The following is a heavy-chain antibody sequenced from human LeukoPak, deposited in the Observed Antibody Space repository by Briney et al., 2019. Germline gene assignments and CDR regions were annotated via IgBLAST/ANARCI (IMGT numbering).Heavy chain of an antibody. CDR2: IIPILGIA. Sequence: SVKVSCKASGGTFSSYTISWVGQAPGQGLEWMGGIIPILGIANYAQKFQGRVTITADKSTSTAYMELSSLRSEDTAVYYCARTGRVYYDSSGYFERAFDYWGQGTLVTVSS. D-gene: IGHD3-22*01. V-gene: IGHV1-69*10. CDR1: GGTFSSYT. CDR3: ARTGRVYYDSSGYFERAFDY. J-gene: IGHJ4*02.